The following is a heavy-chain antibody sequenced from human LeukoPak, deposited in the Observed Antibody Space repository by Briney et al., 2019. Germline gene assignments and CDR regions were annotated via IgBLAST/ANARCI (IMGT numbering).Heavy chain of an antibody. Sequence: SETLSLTCTVSGGSLSSYYWSWIRQPPGKGLEWIGYIYYSGSTNYNPSLKSRVTISVDTSKNQFSLKLSSVTAADTAVYYCAREGLPFDAFDIWGQGTMVTVSS. CDR3: AREGLPFDAFDI. D-gene: IGHD2-2*01. CDR1: GGSLSSYY. J-gene: IGHJ3*02. V-gene: IGHV4-59*01. CDR2: IYYSGST.